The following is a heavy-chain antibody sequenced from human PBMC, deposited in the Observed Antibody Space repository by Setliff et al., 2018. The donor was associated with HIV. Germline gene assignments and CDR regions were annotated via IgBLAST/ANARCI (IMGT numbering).Heavy chain of an antibody. V-gene: IGHV4-39*01. J-gene: IGHJ3*01. D-gene: IGHD3-10*01. CDR1: GGSISRDSFY. CDR2: IYYSGTT. Sequence: KTSETLSLTCTVSGGSISRDSFYWGWFRQPPGEGLEWIGSIYYSGTTYYAPSLETRLTISVDTSTNQFSLKLTSVTAADTAMYFCARVRSYGSAYDAFDVWGPGTMVTVSS. CDR3: ARVRSYGSAYDAFDV.